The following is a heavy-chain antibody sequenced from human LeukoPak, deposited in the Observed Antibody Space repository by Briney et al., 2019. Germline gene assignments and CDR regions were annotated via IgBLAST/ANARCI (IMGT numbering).Heavy chain of an antibody. CDR3: ASGPRYYYYYGMDV. CDR1: GYTFTSYV. Sequence: RVSCKASGYTFTSYVINWVRQATGHGVEWMGGMNPNSVNTGYAQKCQGRVTMTRNTSISTAYMGLRSLRSEETAVYFCASGPRYYYYYGMDVWGQGTTVTVSS. V-gene: IGHV1-8*01. CDR2: MNPNSVNT. J-gene: IGHJ6*02.